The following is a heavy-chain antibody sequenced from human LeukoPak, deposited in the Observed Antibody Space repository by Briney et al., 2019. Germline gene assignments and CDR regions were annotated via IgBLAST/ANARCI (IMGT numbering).Heavy chain of an antibody. J-gene: IGHJ4*02. Sequence: GASVNVSCKASGYTFTSYGISWVRQAPGQGLEWMGWISAYNGNTNYAQKLQGRVTMTTDTSTSTAYMELRSLRSDDTAVYYCARSGRRLSQRSQKWELDYWGQGTLVTVSS. CDR1: GYTFTSYG. D-gene: IGHD1-26*01. V-gene: IGHV1-18*01. CDR3: ARSGRRLSQRSQKWELDY. CDR2: ISAYNGNT.